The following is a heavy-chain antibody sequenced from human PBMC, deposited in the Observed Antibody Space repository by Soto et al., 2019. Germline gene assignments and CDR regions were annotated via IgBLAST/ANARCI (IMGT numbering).Heavy chain of an antibody. D-gene: IGHD2-2*01. V-gene: IGHV3-30-3*01. CDR3: ARDGDIVVVPAAIRFDYYYYGMDV. CDR2: ISYDGSNK. J-gene: IGHJ6*02. CDR1: GFTFSSYA. Sequence: PGGSLRLSCAASGFTFSSYAMHWVRQAPGKGLECVAVISYDGSNKYYADSVKGRFTISRDNSKNTLYLQMNSLRAEDTAVYYCARDGDIVVVPAAIRFDYYYYGMDVWGQGTTVTVS.